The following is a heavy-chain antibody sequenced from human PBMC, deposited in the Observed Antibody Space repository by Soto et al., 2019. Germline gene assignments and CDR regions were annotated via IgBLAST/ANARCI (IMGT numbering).Heavy chain of an antibody. V-gene: IGHV1-58*01. CDR3: AADSIPSYYYYGLDV. Sequence: SVKVSCKASGFTFTSSAAQWVRQARGQRLEWIGWIVVGSGNTNYAQKFQERVTITWDMSTSTAYMELSSLRSEDTAVYYCAADSIPSYYYYGLDVWGQGTTVTVSS. CDR2: IVVGSGNT. D-gene: IGHD2-2*01. J-gene: IGHJ6*02. CDR1: GFTFTSSA.